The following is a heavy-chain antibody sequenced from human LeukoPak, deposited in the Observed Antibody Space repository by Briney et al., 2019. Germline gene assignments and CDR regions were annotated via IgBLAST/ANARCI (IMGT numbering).Heavy chain of an antibody. CDR1: GFSLSTSGVG. D-gene: IGHD3-16*02. Sequence: SGPTLVKPTQTLTLTCTFSGFSLSTSGVGVGWIRQPPGKALEWLALIYWDDDKRYSPSLKSRLPITKDTSKNQVVLTMTNMDPVDTATYYCAHRRNMITFGGVIDPYYFDYWGQGTLVTVSS. CDR2: IYWDDDK. V-gene: IGHV2-5*02. CDR3: AHRRNMITFGGVIDPYYFDY. J-gene: IGHJ4*02.